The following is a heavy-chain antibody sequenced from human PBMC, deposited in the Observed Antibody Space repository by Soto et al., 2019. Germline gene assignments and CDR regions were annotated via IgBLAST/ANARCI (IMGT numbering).Heavy chain of an antibody. D-gene: IGHD4-4*01. CDR3: ARDGWVYDYSPFDY. Sequence: ASVKVSCKASGYTFTSYAMHWVRQAPGQRLEWMGWINAGNGNTKYSQKFQGRVTITRDTSASTAYMELSSLRSDDTAVYYCARDGWVYDYSPFDYWGQGTLVTGSS. CDR2: INAGNGNT. V-gene: IGHV1-3*01. CDR1: GYTFTSYA. J-gene: IGHJ4*02.